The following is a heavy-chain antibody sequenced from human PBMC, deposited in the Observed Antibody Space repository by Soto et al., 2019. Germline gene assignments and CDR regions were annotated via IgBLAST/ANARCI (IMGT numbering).Heavy chain of an antibody. CDR3: ARGIEVVVAAVAIFDP. CDR1: GYTFTGYY. J-gene: IGHJ5*02. V-gene: IGHV1-2*02. CDR2: INPNSGGT. Sequence: QVQLVQSGAEVKKPGASVKVSCKASGYTFTGYYMHWVRQAPGQGLEWMGWINPNSGGTNYAQKFQGRVTMTRDTSISTAYMELSRLRSDETAVYYCARGIEVVVAAVAIFDPWGQGTLVTVSS. D-gene: IGHD2-15*01.